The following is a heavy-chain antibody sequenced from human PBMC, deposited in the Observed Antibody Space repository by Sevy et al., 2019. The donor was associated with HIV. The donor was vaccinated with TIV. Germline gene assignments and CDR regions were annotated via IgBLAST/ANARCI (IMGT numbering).Heavy chain of an antibody. J-gene: IGHJ5*02. CDR3: ARGPYYDFWSGYYGWFDP. Sequence: GGFLRLSCAASGFTFSSYWMSWVRQAPGKGLEWVANIKQDGSEKYYVDSVKGRFTISRDNAKNSLYLQMNSLRAEDTAVYYCARGPYYDFWSGYYGWFDPWGQGTLVTVSS. D-gene: IGHD3-3*01. CDR1: GFTFSSYW. V-gene: IGHV3-7*01. CDR2: IKQDGSEK.